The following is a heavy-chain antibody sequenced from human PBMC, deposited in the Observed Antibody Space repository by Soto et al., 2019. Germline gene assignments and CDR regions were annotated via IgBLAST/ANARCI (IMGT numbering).Heavy chain of an antibody. D-gene: IGHD3-9*01. CDR3: VRDSEDPNFDHACDI. V-gene: IGHV3-21*01. Sequence: GGSLRLSCAASGFTFSSYSMNWVRQAPGKGLEWVSTISSSSSYIYYADSVKGRCIIARDNAKNSLYLQMNSLRAEDKVVYYCVRDSEDPNFDHACDIWGQGTMVTVSS. CDR2: ISSSSSYI. CDR1: GFTFSSYS. J-gene: IGHJ3*02.